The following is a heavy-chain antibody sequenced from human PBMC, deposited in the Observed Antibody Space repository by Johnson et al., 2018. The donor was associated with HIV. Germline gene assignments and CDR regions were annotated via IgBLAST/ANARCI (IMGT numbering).Heavy chain of an antibody. CDR1: GFTFSSYA. CDR3: AAFEEQWLDAFDI. V-gene: IGHV3-30-3*01. CDR2: VPDDGDNK. D-gene: IGHD6-19*01. Sequence: QVQLVESGGGVVQPGRSLRLSCAASGFTFSSYAMHWVRQAPGKGLEWVAVVPDDGDNKYYADSVKGRFTISRDNSKNTLYLQMNSLRAEDTAVYYCAAFEEQWLDAFDIWGQGTMVTVSS. J-gene: IGHJ3*02.